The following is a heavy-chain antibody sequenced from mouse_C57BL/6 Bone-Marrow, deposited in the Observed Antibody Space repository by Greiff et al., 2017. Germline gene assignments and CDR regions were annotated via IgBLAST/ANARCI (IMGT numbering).Heavy chain of an antibody. CDR3: ARSVPPLAMDY. CDR1: GYTFTDYN. Sequence: EVQLQQSGPELVKPGASVKIPCKASGYTFTDYNMDWVKQSHGKSLEWIGDINPNNGGTIDNQKFKGKATLTVDKSSSTAYMELRSLTSEATAVYYCARSVPPLAMDYWGQGTSVTVSS. J-gene: IGHJ4*01. D-gene: IGHD5-1*01. V-gene: IGHV1-18*01. CDR2: INPNNGGT.